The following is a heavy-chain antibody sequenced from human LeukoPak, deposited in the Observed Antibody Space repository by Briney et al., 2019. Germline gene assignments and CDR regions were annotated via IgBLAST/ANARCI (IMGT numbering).Heavy chain of an antibody. CDR1: GFTFSTYA. V-gene: IGHV4-34*01. CDR3: ARDYGDLNYFDY. CDR2: INHSGST. Sequence: GSLRLSCAASGFTFSTYALSWIRQPPGKGLEWIGEINHSGSTNYNPSLKSRVTISVDTSKNQFSLKLSSVTAADTAVYYCARDYGDLNYFDYWGQGTLVTVSS. D-gene: IGHD4/OR15-4a*01. J-gene: IGHJ4*02.